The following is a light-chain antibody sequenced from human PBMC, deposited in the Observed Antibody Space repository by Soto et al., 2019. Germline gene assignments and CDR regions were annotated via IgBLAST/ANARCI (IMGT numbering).Light chain of an antibody. CDR3: CSYAGSYTWV. V-gene: IGLV2-11*01. Sequence: QSALTQPRSVSGSPGQSVTLSCTGTSSDVGSYNYVSWYQQHPGKAPKLMIDDVNKRPSGVPDRFSGSRSGNTASLTISGLQAEDEADYYCCSYAGSYTWVLGGGTKVTVL. CDR2: DVN. J-gene: IGLJ3*02. CDR1: SSDVGSYNY.